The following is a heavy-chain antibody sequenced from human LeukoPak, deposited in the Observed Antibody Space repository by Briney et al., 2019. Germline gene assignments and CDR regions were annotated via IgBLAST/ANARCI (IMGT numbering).Heavy chain of an antibody. Sequence: GGSLRLSCSFWGLTFSIYLMHWVRQAPGKGLEYVSVSSSNGDNRYYADAVKGRVTISRENSKNTLYLQMSSTRADDTAVYNSVRGPGYWGQGTLVTVSS. CDR2: SSSNGDNR. V-gene: IGHV3-64D*06. J-gene: IGHJ4*02. CDR1: GLTFSIYL. CDR3: VRGPGY.